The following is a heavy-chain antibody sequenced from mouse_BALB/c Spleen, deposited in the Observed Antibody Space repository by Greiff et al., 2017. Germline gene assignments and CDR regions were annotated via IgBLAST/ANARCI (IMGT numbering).Heavy chain of an antibody. J-gene: IGHJ3*01. CDR3: ARGYDETWFAY. Sequence: VQLKESGPELVKPGASVKMSCKASGYTFTSYVMHWVKQKPGQGLEWIGYINPYNDGTKYNEKFKGKATLTSDKSSSTAYMELSSLTSEDSAVYYCARGYDETWFAYWGQGTLVTVSA. D-gene: IGHD2-14*01. V-gene: IGHV1-14*01. CDR1: GYTFTSYV. CDR2: INPYNDGT.